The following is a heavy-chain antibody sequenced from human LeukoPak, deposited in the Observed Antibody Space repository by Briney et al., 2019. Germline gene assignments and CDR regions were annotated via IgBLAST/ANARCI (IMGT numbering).Heavy chain of an antibody. CDR1: GFTFSWFS. J-gene: IGHJ4*02. CDR3: ARFLRGLGGGYYIDY. Sequence: GGSLRLSCAASGFTFSWFSMNWVRQAPGKGLEWVSYISSSSGSIYYADSVKGRFTISRDNAKNSLYLEMSSLRAEDTAIYYCARFLRGLGGGYYIDYWGQGTLVTVSS. V-gene: IGHV3-48*01. CDR2: ISSSSGSI. D-gene: IGHD3-22*01.